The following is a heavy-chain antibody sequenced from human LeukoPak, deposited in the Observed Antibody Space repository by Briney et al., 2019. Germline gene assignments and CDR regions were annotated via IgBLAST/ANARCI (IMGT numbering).Heavy chain of an antibody. D-gene: IGHD2-21*01. Sequence: SETLSLTCTVSGGSISSYYWSWIRQPPGKGLEWIGYFYYSGSTNYNPSLKSRVTISVDTSKNQFSLKLSSVTAADTAVYYCARAQASYCGGDCPFYYWGQGTLVTVSS. CDR1: GGSISSYY. CDR3: ARAQASYCGGDCPFYY. CDR2: FYYSGST. J-gene: IGHJ4*02. V-gene: IGHV4-59*01.